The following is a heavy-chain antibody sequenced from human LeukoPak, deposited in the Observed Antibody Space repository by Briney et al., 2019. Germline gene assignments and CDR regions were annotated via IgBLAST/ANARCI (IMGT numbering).Heavy chain of an antibody. CDR2: IYCSGST. CDR1: GGSISSYY. D-gene: IGHD4-11*01. J-gene: IGHJ4*02. CDR3: ARRVTFGPYSDYDV. V-gene: IGHV4-59*08. Sequence: PSETLSLTCTVSGGSISSYYWSWIRQPPGKGLEWIGYIYCSGSTNYNPSLKSRVTISVDTSKNQFSLKLSSVTAADTAVYYCARRVTFGPYSDYDVWGQGTLVTVSS.